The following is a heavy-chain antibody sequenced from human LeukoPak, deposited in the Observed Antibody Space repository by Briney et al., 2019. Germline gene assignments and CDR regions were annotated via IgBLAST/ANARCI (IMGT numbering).Heavy chain of an antibody. J-gene: IGHJ5*02. Sequence: SQTLSLTCTVSGGSISNINYSWSWIRRPPGKGLEWIGYIYYSGSTYYNPALRSRVTISVDRSKNHFSLELNSVTAADTAVYYCARAAPPSIAAAGKQPHRVNWFDPWGQGTLVTVSS. CDR1: GGSISNINYS. CDR2: IYYSGST. V-gene: IGHV4-30-2*01. D-gene: IGHD6-13*01. CDR3: ARAAPPSIAAAGKQPHRVNWFDP.